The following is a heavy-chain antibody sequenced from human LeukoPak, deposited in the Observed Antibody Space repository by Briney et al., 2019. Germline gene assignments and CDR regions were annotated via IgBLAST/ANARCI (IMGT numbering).Heavy chain of an antibody. V-gene: IGHV3-74*01. D-gene: IGHD6-25*01. J-gene: IGHJ3*02. CDR1: GFTFSSYW. CDR2: INSDGSST. CDR3: ASGRSSGPDAFDI. Sequence: GGSLRLSCAASGFTFSSYWMHWVRQAPGKGLVWVSRINSDGSSTTYADSVKGRFTISRDNAKNTLYLQMNSLRAEDTAVYYCASGRSSGPDAFDIWGQGTMVTVSS.